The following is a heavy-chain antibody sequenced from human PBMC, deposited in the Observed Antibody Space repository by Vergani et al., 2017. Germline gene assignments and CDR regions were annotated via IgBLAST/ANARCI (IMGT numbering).Heavy chain of an antibody. CDR1: GESFTSYH. CDR2: IDHTGRP. J-gene: IGHJ6*03. Sequence: QVQLQQWGGGLLKPSETLSLTCVVNGESFTSYHWTWIRQSAGAGLEWVGDIDHTGRPDYNPSLKSRLIMSVDKSRNQFSLTRNSVTATDTAIYFCARVNTETNGHLYNYNYMDVWGQGTAVTVS. CDR3: ARVNTETNGHLYNYNYMDV. D-gene: IGHD4-11*01. V-gene: IGHV4-34*01.